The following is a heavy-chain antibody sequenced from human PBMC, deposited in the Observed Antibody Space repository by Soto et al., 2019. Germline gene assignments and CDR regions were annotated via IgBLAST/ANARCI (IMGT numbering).Heavy chain of an antibody. V-gene: IGHV3-21*01. CDR1: GFTLTTYT. CDR3: VREDGVVGASSAFDS. J-gene: IGHJ4*02. CDR2: INGRSNYK. Sequence: EVHLVESGGVLVAPGGSLRLSCVASGFTLTTYTMNWVRQAPGTGLEWVSSINGRSNYKYYSNSVKGRFTISRDNAHNSLFLQMSRLGPEDTAVYYCVREDGVVGASSAFDSWGQGTLVTVSS. D-gene: IGHD1-26*01.